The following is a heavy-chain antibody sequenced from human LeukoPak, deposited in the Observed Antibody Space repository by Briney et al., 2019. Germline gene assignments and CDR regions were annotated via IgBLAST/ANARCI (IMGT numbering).Heavy chain of an antibody. CDR2: IYHSGST. D-gene: IGHD5-12*01. Sequence: SETLSLTCAVSGGSISSDGYSWSWIRQPPGKGLEWIGYIYHSGSTYYNPSLKSRVTISVDRSKNQFSLNLSSVTAADTAIYYCAWGYSGYGPFDYWGQGTLVTVSS. CDR3: AWGYSGYGPFDY. CDR1: GGSISSDGYS. J-gene: IGHJ4*02. V-gene: IGHV4-30-2*01.